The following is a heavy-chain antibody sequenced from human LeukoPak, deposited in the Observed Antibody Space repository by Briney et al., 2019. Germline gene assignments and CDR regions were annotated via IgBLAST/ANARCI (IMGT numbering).Heavy chain of an antibody. CDR2: IYTSGST. J-gene: IGHJ5*02. CDR3: AGSITDINWFDP. CDR1: GGSISSYY. V-gene: IGHV4-4*07. Sequence: SETLSLTCTVSGGSISSYYWSWIRQPAGKGLEWIGRIYTSGSTNYNPSLKSRVTMSVDTSKNQFSLKLNSVTAADTAVYYCAGSITDINWFDPWGQGTLVTVSS. D-gene: IGHD1-26*01.